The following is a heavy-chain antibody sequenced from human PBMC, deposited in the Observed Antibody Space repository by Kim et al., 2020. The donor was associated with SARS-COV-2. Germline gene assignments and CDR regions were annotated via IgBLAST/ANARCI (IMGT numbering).Heavy chain of an antibody. CDR3: ARDGRGVVISYYYYYYMDV. CDR2: ISSSGSTI. D-gene: IGHD3-3*01. CDR1: GFTFSDYY. J-gene: IGHJ6*03. V-gene: IGHV3-11*01. Sequence: GGSLRLSCAASGFTFSDYYMSWIRQAPGKGLEWVSYISSSGSTIYYADSVKGRFTISRDNAKNSLYLQMNSLRAEDTAGYYCARDGRGVVISYYYYYYMDVWGKGTTVTVSS.